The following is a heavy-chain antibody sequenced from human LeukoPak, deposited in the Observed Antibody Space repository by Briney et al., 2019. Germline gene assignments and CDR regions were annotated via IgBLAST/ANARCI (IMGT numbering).Heavy chain of an antibody. Sequence: VASVKVSCKASGGTFSSYAISWVRQAPGQGLEWMGGIIPIFGTANYAQKFQGRVTITADESTSTAYMELSSLRSEDTAVYYCASGPTIFGVVTPYNWFDPWGQGTLVTVSS. D-gene: IGHD3-3*01. CDR1: GGTFSSYA. V-gene: IGHV1-69*01. J-gene: IGHJ5*02. CDR2: IIPIFGTA. CDR3: ASGPTIFGVVTPYNWFDP.